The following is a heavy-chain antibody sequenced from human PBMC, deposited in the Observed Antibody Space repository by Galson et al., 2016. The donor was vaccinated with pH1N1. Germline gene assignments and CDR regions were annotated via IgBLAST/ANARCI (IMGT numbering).Heavy chain of an antibody. Sequence: SCKASGYTFTSYYLHWVRQAPGQGLEWMGVLDPTGGGTTYAQKFHSRLTMTRDTSTSTFSMELSSLKSEDTAVYYCTRDLGRLRDYWGQGTLVTVSS. CDR3: TRDLGRLRDY. J-gene: IGHJ4*02. V-gene: IGHV1-46*01. D-gene: IGHD1-26*01. CDR2: LDPTGGGT. CDR1: GYTFTSYY.